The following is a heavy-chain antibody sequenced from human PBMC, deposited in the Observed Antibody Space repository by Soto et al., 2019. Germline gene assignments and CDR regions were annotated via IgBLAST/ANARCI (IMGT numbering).Heavy chain of an antibody. D-gene: IGHD5-12*01. J-gene: IGHJ6*02. CDR1: GFTFSSYA. CDR2: ISGSGGST. Sequence: PGGSLRLSCAASGFTFSSYAMSWVRQAPGKGLEWVSAISGSGGSTYYADSVKGRFTISRDNSKNTLYLQMNSLRAEDTAVYYCAKTAAPYSGYDYYYYYYGMDVWGQGTTVTVSS. V-gene: IGHV3-23*01. CDR3: AKTAAPYSGYDYYYYYYGMDV.